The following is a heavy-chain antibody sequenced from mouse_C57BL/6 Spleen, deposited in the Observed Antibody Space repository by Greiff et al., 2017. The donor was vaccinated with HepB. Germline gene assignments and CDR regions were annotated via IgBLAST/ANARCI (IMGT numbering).Heavy chain of an antibody. J-gene: IGHJ2*01. D-gene: IGHD2-3*01. Sequence: QVQLKQSGPELVKPGASVKISCKASGYAFSSSWMNWVKQRPGKGLEWIGRIYPGDGDTNYNGKFKGKATLTADKSSSTAYMQLSSLTSEDSAVYVCARRAYDGYSFDYWGQGTTLTVSS. CDR2: IYPGDGDT. CDR3: ARRAYDGYSFDY. CDR1: GYAFSSSW. V-gene: IGHV1-82*01.